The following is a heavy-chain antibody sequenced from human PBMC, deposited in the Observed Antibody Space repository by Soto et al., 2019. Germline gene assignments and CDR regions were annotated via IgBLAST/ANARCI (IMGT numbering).Heavy chain of an antibody. CDR2: IWYDGSSK. Sequence: QVQLVESGGGVVQPGRSLRLSCAASGFTFSSYGMHWVRQAPGKGLEWVAVIWYDGSSKYYADSVKGRFTISRDNSKNTLYLQMNSLRAEDTAVYYCARSSIAARRAYYYYGMDVWGQGTTVTVSS. CDR1: GFTFSSYG. CDR3: ARSSIAARRAYYYYGMDV. D-gene: IGHD6-6*01. V-gene: IGHV3-33*01. J-gene: IGHJ6*02.